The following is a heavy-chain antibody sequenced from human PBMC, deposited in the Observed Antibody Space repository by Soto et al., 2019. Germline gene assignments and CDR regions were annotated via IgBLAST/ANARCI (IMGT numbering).Heavy chain of an antibody. V-gene: IGHV3-15*07. Sequence: EVQLVESGGGLVKPGGSLRLSCAASGFTFSNAWMNWVRQAPGKGLEWVGRIKSKTDGGTTDYAAPVKGRFTISRDDSKNTLYLQMNSLKTEDTAVYYCTTDPFYCGGDCYPVDAFDIWGQGTMVTVSS. CDR2: IKSKTDGGTT. D-gene: IGHD2-21*02. J-gene: IGHJ3*02. CDR1: GFTFSNAW. CDR3: TTDPFYCGGDCYPVDAFDI.